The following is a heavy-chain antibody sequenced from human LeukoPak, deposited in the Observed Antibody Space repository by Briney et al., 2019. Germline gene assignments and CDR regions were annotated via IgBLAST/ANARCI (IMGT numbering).Heavy chain of an antibody. V-gene: IGHV3-21*04. CDR1: GFTLRSYT. CDR3: VRDRGSYRPIDY. J-gene: IGHJ4*02. D-gene: IGHD1-26*01. Sequence: GGSLRLSCAASGFTLRSYTMNWVRQAPGKGLEWVSSISYTGTYIYYADSVKGRFTISRDNAQNSLYLQMNSLRVEDTAVYYCVRDRGSYRPIDYWGQGTLVTVSS. CDR2: ISYTGTYI.